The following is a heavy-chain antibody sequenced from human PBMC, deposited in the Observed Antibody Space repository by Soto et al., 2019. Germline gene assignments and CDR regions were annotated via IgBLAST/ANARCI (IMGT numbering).Heavy chain of an antibody. V-gene: IGHV3-74*01. CDR1: GFTFSSYW. J-gene: IGHJ4*02. CDR2: INSDGSST. Sequence: LRLSCAASGFTFSSYWMHWVRQAPGKGLVWVSRINSDGSSTSYADSVKGRFTISRDNAKNTLYLQMNSLRAEDTAVYYCARGPPNYYDSSVNYWGQGTLVTVSS. CDR3: ARGPPNYYDSSVNY. D-gene: IGHD3-22*01.